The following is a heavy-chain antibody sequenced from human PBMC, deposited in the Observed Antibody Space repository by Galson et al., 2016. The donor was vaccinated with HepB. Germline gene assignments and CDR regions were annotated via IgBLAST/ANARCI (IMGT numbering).Heavy chain of an antibody. CDR2: ISGSGGST. CDR1: GFTFSSYA. CDR3: AKGRHWNYLGYFDY. Sequence: SLRLSCAASGFTFSSYAMSWVRQAPGKGLEWVSAISGSGGSTYYEDSVKGRFTSSRDNSKNTLYLQMNILRAEDTAVYYCAKGRHWNYLGYFDYWGQGTLVTVSS. D-gene: IGHD1-7*01. V-gene: IGHV3-23*01. J-gene: IGHJ4*02.